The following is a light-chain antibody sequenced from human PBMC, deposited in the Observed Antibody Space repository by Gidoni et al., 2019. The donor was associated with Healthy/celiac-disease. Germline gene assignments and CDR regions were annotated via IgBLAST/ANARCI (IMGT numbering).Light chain of an antibody. CDR3: QQYNNWPRGT. V-gene: IGKV3-15*01. CDR2: GAS. J-gene: IGKJ3*01. Sequence: EIVMTQSPATLSVSPGERATLSCRASQSVSSNVAWYQQKPGQAPRLLIYGASTRATGIPARFSGSGSGTEFTLTISSLQSEDFAVYYCQQYNNWPRGTFXPXTKVDIK. CDR1: QSVSSN.